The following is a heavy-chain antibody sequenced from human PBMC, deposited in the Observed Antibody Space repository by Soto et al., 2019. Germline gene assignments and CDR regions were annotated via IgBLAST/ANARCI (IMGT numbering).Heavy chain of an antibody. CDR3: ARGGAAGRGDAIDL. CDR2: INGDGTRA. J-gene: IGHJ3*01. V-gene: IGHV3-74*01. CDR1: GFTFRNQW. Sequence: EVQLEESGGGSVQLGESLRVSCVASGFTFRNQWMHWVRQVPGKGLVWVCRINGDGTRASYADFVKGRFTISRDNAQNLLFLQLKSRRVDDTGVYHCARGGAAGRGDAIDLWGPGTTVAVSS. D-gene: IGHD3-10*01.